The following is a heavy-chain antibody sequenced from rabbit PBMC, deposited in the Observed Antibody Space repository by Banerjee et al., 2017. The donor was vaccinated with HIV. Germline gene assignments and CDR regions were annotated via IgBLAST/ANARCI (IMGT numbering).Heavy chain of an antibody. J-gene: IGHJ4*01. CDR3: ARDRYAGSSYNL. Sequence: EESGGGLVQPEGSLTLTCKTSGFTLINYWICWVRQAPGKGLEWIACINTSSGNTVYASWAKGRFTISKTSSTTVTLQMTSLTAADTATYFCARDRYAGSSYNLWGPGTLVTVS. V-gene: IGHV1S45*01. CDR1: GFTLINYW. CDR2: INTSSGNT. D-gene: IGHD8-1*01.